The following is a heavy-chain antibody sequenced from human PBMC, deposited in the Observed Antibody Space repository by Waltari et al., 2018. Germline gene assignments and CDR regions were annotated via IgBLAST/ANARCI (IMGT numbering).Heavy chain of an antibody. CDR3: AKGLKGIEWELLVPFDY. Sequence: EVQLVESGGGLVQPGGSLRLSCAASGFTFSSYAMSWVRQAPGKGLEWVSAISGSGGSTYYADSVKGRFTISRDNSKNTLYLQMNSLRAEDTAVYYCAKGLKGIEWELLVPFDYWGQGTLVTVSS. V-gene: IGHV3-23*04. CDR2: ISGSGGST. CDR1: GFTFSSYA. J-gene: IGHJ4*02. D-gene: IGHD1-26*01.